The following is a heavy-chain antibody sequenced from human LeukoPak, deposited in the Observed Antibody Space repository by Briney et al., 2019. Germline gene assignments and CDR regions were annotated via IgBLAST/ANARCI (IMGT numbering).Heavy chain of an antibody. CDR1: GFTFDDYG. V-gene: IGHV3-20*04. J-gene: IGHJ5*02. D-gene: IGHD1/OR15-1a*01. CDR2: INWNGGST. Sequence: QAGGSLRLSCAASGFTFDDYGMSWVRQAPGKGLEWVSGINWNGGSTGYADSVKGRFTISRDNAKNSLYLQMNSLRAEDTALYYCARDAGVTGTLLNWFDPWGQGTLVTVSS. CDR3: ARDAGVTGTLLNWFDP.